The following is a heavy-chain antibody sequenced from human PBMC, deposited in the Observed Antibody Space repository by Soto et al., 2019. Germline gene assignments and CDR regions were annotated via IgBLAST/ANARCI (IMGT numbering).Heavy chain of an antibody. CDR1: GYSIRSGYY. CDR3: ARDELLYYFDF. CDR2: IYRSGKT. J-gene: IGHJ4*02. D-gene: IGHD1-7*01. Sequence: XGTLSLTCAVSGYSIRSGYYWGWIRQAPGKGLEWIGSIYRSGKTYYSPSLQSRVTISVDTSKNQFSLKLSSVTAADTAVYFCARDELLYYFDFWGRGTLVTVSS. V-gene: IGHV4-38-2*02.